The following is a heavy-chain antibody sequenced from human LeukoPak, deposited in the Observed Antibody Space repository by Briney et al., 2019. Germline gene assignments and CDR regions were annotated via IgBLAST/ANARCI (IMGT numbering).Heavy chain of an antibody. CDR1: GYTFTSYG. D-gene: IGHD3-22*01. CDR3: ARDRGPYYYDSSADY. Sequence: GASVKVSCEASGYTFTSYGISWVRQAPGQGLEWMGWISAYNGNTNYAQKLQDRVTMTTDTSTSTAYMELRSLRSDDTAVYYCARDRGPYYYDSSADYWGQGTLVTVSS. V-gene: IGHV1-18*01. J-gene: IGHJ4*02. CDR2: ISAYNGNT.